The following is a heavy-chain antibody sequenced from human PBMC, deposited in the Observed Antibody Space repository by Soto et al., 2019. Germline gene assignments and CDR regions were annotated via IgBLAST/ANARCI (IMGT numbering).Heavy chain of an antibody. D-gene: IGHD6-19*01. Sequence: QVQLVQSGAEVKKPGASVKVSCKASGYTFTSYYMHWVRQAPGQGLEWMGIINPSGGSTSYAQKFQGRVXXTXDXXTSTVYMELSSLRSEDTAVYYCARVGRWLNWYFDLWGRGTLVTVSS. CDR1: GYTFTSYY. CDR3: ARVGRWLNWYFDL. V-gene: IGHV1-46*01. J-gene: IGHJ2*01. CDR2: INPSGGST.